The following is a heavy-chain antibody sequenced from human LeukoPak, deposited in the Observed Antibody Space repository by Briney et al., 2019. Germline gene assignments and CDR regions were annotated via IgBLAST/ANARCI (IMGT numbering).Heavy chain of an antibody. CDR3: VRGFYGSGSYYKYYFDD. D-gene: IGHD3-10*01. CDR1: GDSISSYY. V-gene: IGHV4-59*01. Sequence: PSETLSLICTVSGDSISSYYWSWIRQPPGKGLEWIGYIYYSGSTNYNPSLKSRVTISVDTTKNQFSLKLSSVTAADTAVYYCVRGFYGSGSYYKYYFDDWGQGTRVTVSS. J-gene: IGHJ4*02. CDR2: IYYSGST.